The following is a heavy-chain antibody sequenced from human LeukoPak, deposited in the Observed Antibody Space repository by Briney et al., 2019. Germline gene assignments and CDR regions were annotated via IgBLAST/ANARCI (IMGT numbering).Heavy chain of an antibody. CDR2: ISHDGSIK. D-gene: IGHD3-22*01. J-gene: IGHJ4*02. CDR1: GFTFSAYA. Sequence: GGSLRLSCEASGFTFSAYAMTWVRQAPGKGLEWVAVISHDGSIKSYADSVRGRFTISRDTSKNKLYLQMNSLRPEDTAIYYCAKVRSGYYYDYWGRGTLVTVSP. CDR3: AKVRSGYYYDY. V-gene: IGHV3-30*18.